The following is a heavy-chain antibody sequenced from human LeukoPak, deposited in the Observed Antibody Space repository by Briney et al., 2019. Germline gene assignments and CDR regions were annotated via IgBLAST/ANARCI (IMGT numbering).Heavy chain of an antibody. CDR2: IYTSGST. J-gene: IGHJ4*02. D-gene: IGHD3-22*01. V-gene: IGHV4-4*07. CDR1: GGSISSYY. Sequence: SETLSLTCTVSGGSISSYYWSWIRQPAGKGLEWIGRIYTSGSTNYNPSLKSRVAMSVDTSKNQFSLKLSSVTAADTAVYYCAREDPSSETFDYWGQGTLVTVSS. CDR3: AREDPSSETFDY.